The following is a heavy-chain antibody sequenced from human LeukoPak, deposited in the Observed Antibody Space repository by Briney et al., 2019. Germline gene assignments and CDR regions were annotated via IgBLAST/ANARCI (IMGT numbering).Heavy chain of an antibody. Sequence: PSETLSLTCTVSGGSISSSSYYWGWSRQPPGKGLGWIGCIYYSGSTYYNPSLKSRVTISVDTSKNQFSLKLSSVTAADTAVYYCARVSNNGGAVATPGYDAFDIWGQGTMVTVSS. J-gene: IGHJ3*02. CDR1: GGSISSSSYY. CDR2: IYYSGST. D-gene: IGHD6-19*01. CDR3: ARVSNNGGAVATPGYDAFDI. V-gene: IGHV4-39*07.